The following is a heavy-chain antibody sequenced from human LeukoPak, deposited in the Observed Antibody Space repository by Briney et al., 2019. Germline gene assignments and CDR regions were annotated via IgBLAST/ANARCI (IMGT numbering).Heavy chain of an antibody. CDR3: ARPKAKYYYDSSGSINYFDY. CDR2: INPNSGGT. Sequence: ATVNVSCKASGYTFTGYYMHWVRQAPGPPLEWMGWINPNSGGTNHAQKFQGRVTMTRDTSISTAYMELSRLRSDDAAVYYCARPKAKYYYDSSGSINYFDYWGQGTLVTVSS. CDR1: GYTFTGYY. J-gene: IGHJ4*02. D-gene: IGHD3-22*01. V-gene: IGHV1-2*02.